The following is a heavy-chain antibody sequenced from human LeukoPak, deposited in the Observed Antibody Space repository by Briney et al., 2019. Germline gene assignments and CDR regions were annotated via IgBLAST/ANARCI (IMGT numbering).Heavy chain of an antibody. J-gene: IGHJ2*01. V-gene: IGHV3-23*03. CDR2: IYSDGTP. D-gene: IGHD3-3*01. Sequence: GGSLRLSCAASGFTFSSYAMSWVRQAPGKKLEWVSDIYSDGTPFYAESVEGGLTISRDNSKITLYIQMNSRRAEDTAVYRCARYDFILISYFDLWGRGALVTVSS. CDR3: ARYDFILISYFDL. CDR1: GFTFSSYA.